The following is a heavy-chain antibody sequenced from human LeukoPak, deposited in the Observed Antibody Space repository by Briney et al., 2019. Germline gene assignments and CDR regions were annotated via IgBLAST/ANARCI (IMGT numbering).Heavy chain of an antibody. CDR3: ARRSYGTGAFDI. Sequence: ASVKVSCKASGYTFTGYYMHWVRQAPGQGLEWMGWINPNSGGTNYAQKFQGRVTMTRDTSISTAYMELRRLRSDDTAVYYCARRSYGTGAFDIWGQGTMVTVSS. V-gene: IGHV1-2*02. D-gene: IGHD3/OR15-3a*01. CDR2: INPNSGGT. J-gene: IGHJ3*02. CDR1: GYTFTGYY.